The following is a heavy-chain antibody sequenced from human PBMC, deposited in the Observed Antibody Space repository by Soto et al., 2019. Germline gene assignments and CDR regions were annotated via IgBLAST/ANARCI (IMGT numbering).Heavy chain of an antibody. CDR3: TTDPGWVSDFWSGYYSYYGMDV. V-gene: IGHV3-15*07. D-gene: IGHD3-3*01. CDR1: GFTFSNAW. J-gene: IGHJ6*02. CDR2: IKSKTDGGTT. Sequence: EVQLVESGGGLVKPGGSLRLSCAASGFTFSNAWMNWVRQAPGKGLEWVGRIKSKTDGGTTDYAAHVKGRFTISRDNSKNTLYLQMNSLKTEDTAVYYCTTDPGWVSDFWSGYYSYYGMDVWGQGTTVTVSS.